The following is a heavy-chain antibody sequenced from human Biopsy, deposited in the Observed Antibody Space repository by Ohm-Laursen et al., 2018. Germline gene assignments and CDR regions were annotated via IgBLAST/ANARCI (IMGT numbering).Heavy chain of an antibody. V-gene: IGHV3-53*01. J-gene: IGHJ4*02. Sequence: SLRLSCAASGFTVSTTYMSWVRQAPGKGLGWVSIIYLDGNTYYTDSVKGRFTISRDNSKNALYLQMNSLRPADTAKYYCVRGRAYWGQGTLATVSS. CDR3: VRGRAY. CDR1: GFTVSTTY. CDR2: IYLDGNT.